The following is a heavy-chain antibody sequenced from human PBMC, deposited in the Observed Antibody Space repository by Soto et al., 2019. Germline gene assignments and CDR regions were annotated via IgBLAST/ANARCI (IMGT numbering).Heavy chain of an antibody. V-gene: IGHV3-23*01. J-gene: IGHJ4*02. CDR3: AKATRKYYYDSSGYYYSY. D-gene: IGHD3-22*01. CDR2: ISGSGGST. Sequence: GGSLRLSCAASGFTFSSYAMSWVRQAPGKGLEWVSAISGSGGSTYYADSVKGRFTISRDSSKNTLYLQMNSLRAEDTAVYYCAKATRKYYYDSSGYYYSYWGQGTLVTVSS. CDR1: GFTFSSYA.